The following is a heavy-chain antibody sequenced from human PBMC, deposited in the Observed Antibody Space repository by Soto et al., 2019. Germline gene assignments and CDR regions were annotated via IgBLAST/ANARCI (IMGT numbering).Heavy chain of an antibody. CDR2: INPNTGGT. Sequence: QSPGQGLEWMGWINPNTGGTRFAPKFEGRVTLTTDPSVRTVYMEVRSLRSDDTAVFYCSVYFDDLQEASFWGQGTLVTVTS. V-gene: IGHV1-2*02. J-gene: IGHJ1*01. CDR3: SVYFDDLQEASF. D-gene: IGHD2-8*01.